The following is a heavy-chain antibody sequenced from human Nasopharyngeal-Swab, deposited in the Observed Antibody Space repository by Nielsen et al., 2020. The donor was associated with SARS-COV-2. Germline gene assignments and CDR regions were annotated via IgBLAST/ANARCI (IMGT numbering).Heavy chain of an antibody. D-gene: IGHD5-12*01. CDR2: IRSKANSYAT. V-gene: IGHV3-73*01. CDR3: TSIGPGYSGCDWGYVGY. Sequence: VRQMPGKGLEWVGRIRSKANSYATAYAASVKGRFTISRDDSKNTAYLQMNSLKTEDTAVYYCTSIGPGYSGCDWGYVGYWGQGTLVTVSS. J-gene: IGHJ4*02.